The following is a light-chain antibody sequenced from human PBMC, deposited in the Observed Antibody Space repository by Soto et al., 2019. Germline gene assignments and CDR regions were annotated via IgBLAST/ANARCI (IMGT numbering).Light chain of an antibody. J-gene: IGKJ4*01. V-gene: IGKV3-20*01. Sequence: VLTQSPGTLSLSPGERATLSCRARQSVNNNYLAWYQQKPGQSPSLLIYGASIRATAIPDRFSGSGSGTDFTLTISRLEPEDSAVYYCQQHSRSITFGGGTKVEIK. CDR2: GAS. CDR3: QQHSRSIT. CDR1: QSVNNNY.